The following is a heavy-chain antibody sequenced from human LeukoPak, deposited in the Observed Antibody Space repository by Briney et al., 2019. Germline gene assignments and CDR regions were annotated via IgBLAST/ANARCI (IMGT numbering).Heavy chain of an antibody. CDR1: GGSISSYY. Sequence: SETLSLTCTVSGGSISSYYLSWIRQPPGKGLEWIGYIYYSGSTNYNPSLKSRVTISVDTSKNQFSLKLSSVIAADTAVYYCARVLGRPPVVATIDYWGQGTLVTVSS. V-gene: IGHV4-59*01. D-gene: IGHD5-12*01. CDR2: IYYSGST. CDR3: ARVLGRPPVVATIDY. J-gene: IGHJ4*02.